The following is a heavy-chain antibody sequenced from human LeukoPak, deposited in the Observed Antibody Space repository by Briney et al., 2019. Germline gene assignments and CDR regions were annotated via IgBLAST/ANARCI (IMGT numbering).Heavy chain of an antibody. D-gene: IGHD3-10*01. Sequence: GASVKVSCKASGYTFSGYYMHWVRQAPGQGLEWMGWINPKSGDTNFAQKFQGRVTMTRDTSISTVYMELNRLTSDDTAVYYCARDLWFGESHFDYWGQGTLVTVSS. J-gene: IGHJ4*02. CDR1: GYTFSGYY. CDR2: INPKSGDT. CDR3: ARDLWFGESHFDY. V-gene: IGHV1-2*02.